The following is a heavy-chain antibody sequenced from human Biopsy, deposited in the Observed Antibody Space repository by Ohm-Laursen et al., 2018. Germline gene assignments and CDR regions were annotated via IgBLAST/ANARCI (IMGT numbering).Heavy chain of an antibody. J-gene: IGHJ4*02. Sequence: GTLSLTCTVSGDSVSSGSFYWTWIRQPPGQGLEYIGYIYDRGSTANYNPSLESRVTMSVDMPKNQFSLKLSPATAADTAIYYCARGMRSSGWPYFDSWGQGTLVTVSS. D-gene: IGHD6-19*01. CDR2: IYDRGSTA. CDR1: GDSVSSGSFY. V-gene: IGHV4-61*01. CDR3: ARGMRSSGWPYFDS.